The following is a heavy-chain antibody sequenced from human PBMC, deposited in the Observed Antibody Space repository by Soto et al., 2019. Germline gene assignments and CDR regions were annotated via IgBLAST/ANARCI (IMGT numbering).Heavy chain of an antibody. Sequence: QVQLVQSGAEVKKPGSSVKVSCKASGGIFSSYTISWVRQAPGQGLEWMGRIIPILGIANYAQKFQGRVTITADKSTSTAYMELSSLRSEDTAVYYCARNDYSHYYFDYWGQGTLVTVSS. CDR3: ARNDYSHYYFDY. J-gene: IGHJ4*02. CDR1: GGIFSSYT. CDR2: IIPILGIA. V-gene: IGHV1-69*02. D-gene: IGHD4-4*01.